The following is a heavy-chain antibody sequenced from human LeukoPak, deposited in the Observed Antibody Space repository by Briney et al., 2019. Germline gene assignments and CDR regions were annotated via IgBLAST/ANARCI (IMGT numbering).Heavy chain of an antibody. CDR1: GGSISSYY. J-gene: IGHJ6*03. D-gene: IGHD2-2*01. CDR2: IYTSGST. V-gene: IGHV4-4*07. Sequence: SETLSLTCTVSGGSISSYYWSWIRQPAGKGLEWIGRIYTSGSTNYNPSLKSRVTMSVDTSKNQFSLKLSSVTAADTTVYYCARDTGYQDIVVVPAAINYYYYYMDVWGKGTTVTVSS. CDR3: ARDTGYQDIVVVPAAINYYYYYMDV.